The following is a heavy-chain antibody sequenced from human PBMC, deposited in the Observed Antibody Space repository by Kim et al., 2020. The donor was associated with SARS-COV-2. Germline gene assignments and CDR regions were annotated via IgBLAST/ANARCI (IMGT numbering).Heavy chain of an antibody. D-gene: IGHD3-10*01. J-gene: IGHJ6*02. CDR1: GFTFTKYW. CDR3: ALGTPTVRGISYPIEGFHFYGMDV. V-gene: IGHV3-74*01. Sequence: GGSLRLSCAASGFTFTKYWMHWVRQAPGKGLVWVSRIYSDGSKISYADSVEGRFTISRDNAKNILYLQMNRLRAEDTAVYYCALGTPTVRGISYPIEGFHFYGMDVWGRGTTVTVSS. CDR2: IYSDGSKI.